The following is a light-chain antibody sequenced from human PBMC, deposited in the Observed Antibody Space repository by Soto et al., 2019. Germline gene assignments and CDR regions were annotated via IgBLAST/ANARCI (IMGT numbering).Light chain of an antibody. CDR3: QQLYSYPYT. J-gene: IGKJ2*01. V-gene: IGKV1-9*01. CDR1: QGISTY. CDR2: VAS. Sequence: DIQLTQSPSFLSASVGDRVTITCRASQGISTYLAWYQQKSGKAPKLLIYVASTLQSGVPSRFSGSGSGTEFTVTISSLQPEDHATYYCQQLYSYPYTFGQGTKLEI.